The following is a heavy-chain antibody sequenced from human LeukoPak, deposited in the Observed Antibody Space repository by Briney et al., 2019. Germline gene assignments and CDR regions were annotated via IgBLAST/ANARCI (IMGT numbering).Heavy chain of an antibody. Sequence: SETLSLTCAVYGGSFSGYYWSWIRQPPGKGLEWIGEINHSGSTNYNPSLKSRVTISVDTSKNQFSLKLSSVTAADTAVYYRAGAAAFDYWGQGTLVTVSS. CDR2: INHSGST. CDR3: AGAAAFDY. V-gene: IGHV4-34*01. CDR1: GGSFSGYY. J-gene: IGHJ4*02. D-gene: IGHD6-13*01.